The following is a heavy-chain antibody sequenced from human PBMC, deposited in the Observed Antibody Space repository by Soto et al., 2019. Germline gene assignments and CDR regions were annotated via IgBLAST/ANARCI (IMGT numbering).Heavy chain of an antibody. CDR3: AKPLYYYDSSGAFDY. CDR1: GCTFSSYG. Sequence: GGSLRLSCAASGCTFSSYGMHWVRQAPGKGPEWVAVIWYDGSNKYYADSVKGRFTISRDNPKNTLYLQMNSLRAEDTAVYYCAKPLYYYDSSGAFDYWGQGTLVTVSS. CDR2: IWYDGSNK. D-gene: IGHD3-22*01. V-gene: IGHV3-30*02. J-gene: IGHJ4*02.